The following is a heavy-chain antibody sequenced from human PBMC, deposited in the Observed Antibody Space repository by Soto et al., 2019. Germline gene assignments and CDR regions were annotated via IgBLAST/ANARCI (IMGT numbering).Heavy chain of an antibody. J-gene: IGHJ4*02. D-gene: IGHD5-18*01. CDR1: GGSISNYY. Sequence: QVQLQESGPGLVKPSETLSLTCTVSGGSISNYYWSWIRQPPGKGLEWIGYIYYSGSTNYNPSLKSRVPISVDTSKNQFSLKLRSVTAADTAVYYCAGGRGYSYGSFDYWGQGTLVTVSS. V-gene: IGHV4-59*01. CDR2: IYYSGST. CDR3: AGGRGYSYGSFDY.